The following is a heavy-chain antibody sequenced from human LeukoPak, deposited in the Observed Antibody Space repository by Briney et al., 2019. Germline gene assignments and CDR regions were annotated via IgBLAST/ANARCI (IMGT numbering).Heavy chain of an antibody. J-gene: IGHJ4*02. CDR1: GFTFSTYA. D-gene: IGHD2-2*01. Sequence: PGGSLRLSCAASGFTFSTYAMNWVRQAPGEGLEWVSSIGGSSTSLYYADSLKGRFTISRDNAKNSLYLQMNSLRAEDTAVYYCARDVQYQLLRGDYDDYWGQGTLVTVSS. CDR3: ARDVQYQLLRGDYDDY. CDR2: IGGSSTSL. V-gene: IGHV3-21*01.